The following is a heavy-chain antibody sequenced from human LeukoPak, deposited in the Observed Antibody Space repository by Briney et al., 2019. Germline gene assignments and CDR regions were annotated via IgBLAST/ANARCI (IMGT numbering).Heavy chain of an antibody. J-gene: IGHJ4*02. CDR1: GFTFSIYA. CDR2: ISSSSSYI. D-gene: IGHD5-24*01. CDR3: ARARDGYNIRPLDY. V-gene: IGHV3-21*01. Sequence: PGGSLRLSCAASGFTFSIYAMSWVRQAPGKGLEWVSSISSSSSYIYYADSVKGRFTISRDNAKNSLYLQMNSLRAEDTAVYYCARARDGYNIRPLDYWGQGTLVTVSS.